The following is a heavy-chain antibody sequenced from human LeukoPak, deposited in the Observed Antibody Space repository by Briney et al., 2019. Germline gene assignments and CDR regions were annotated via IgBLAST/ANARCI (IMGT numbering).Heavy chain of an antibody. D-gene: IGHD6-6*01. CDR1: GGSISSSSYY. V-gene: IGHV4-39*07. Sequence: SETLSLTCTVSGGSISSSSYYWGWIRQPPGKGLEWIGSIYYSGSTYYNPSLKSRVTISVDTSKNQFSLKLSSVTAADTAVYYCARFSKDSSSHQFDYWGQGTLVTVSS. CDR3: ARFSKDSSSHQFDY. CDR2: IYYSGST. J-gene: IGHJ4*02.